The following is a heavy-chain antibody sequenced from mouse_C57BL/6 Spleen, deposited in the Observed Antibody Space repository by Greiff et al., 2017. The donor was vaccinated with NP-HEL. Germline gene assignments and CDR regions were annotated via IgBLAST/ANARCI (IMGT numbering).Heavy chain of an antibody. D-gene: IGHD2-1*01. Sequence: QVQLQQSGAELVRPGASVTLSCKASGYTFTDYEMHWVKQTPVHGLEWIGAIDPETGGTAYHQKFKGKAILTADKSSSTAYMELRSLTSEDSAVYYCTREGYYGNYVGFYFDYWGQGTTLTVSS. J-gene: IGHJ2*01. CDR3: TREGYYGNYVGFYFDY. V-gene: IGHV1-15*01. CDR2: IDPETGGT. CDR1: GYTFTDYE.